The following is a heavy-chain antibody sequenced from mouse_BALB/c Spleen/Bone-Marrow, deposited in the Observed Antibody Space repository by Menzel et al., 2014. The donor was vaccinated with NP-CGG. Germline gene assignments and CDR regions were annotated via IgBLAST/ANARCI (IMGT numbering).Heavy chain of an antibody. CDR3: ARGGHDFSLDY. V-gene: IGHV1-69*01. D-gene: IGHD2-4*01. CDR1: GYTFTDNW. CDR2: IDTSDSYT. Sequence: QVQLKESGAELGMPGASVKMSCKASGYTFTDNWMYWVKQRPGQGLEWIGAIDTSDSYTNFNRKFMGKASLTVDASSSTAYMQVSSLTSDDSAVYYCARGGHDFSLDYWGQGTSVTVSS. J-gene: IGHJ4*01.